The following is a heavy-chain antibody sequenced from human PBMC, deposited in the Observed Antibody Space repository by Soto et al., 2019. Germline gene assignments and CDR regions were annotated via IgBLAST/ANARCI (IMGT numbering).Heavy chain of an antibody. CDR2: ISGSGGST. J-gene: IGHJ4*02. CDR1: GFTFSSYA. CDR3: AKTPYSSSTDY. V-gene: IGHV3-23*01. D-gene: IGHD6-6*01. Sequence: GALSLSCAASGFTFSSYAISWVRQAPGKGVEWVSAISGSGGSTYYADSVKGRFTISRDNSKNTLYLQMNSLRAEDTAVYYCAKTPYSSSTDYWGQGTLVTVSS.